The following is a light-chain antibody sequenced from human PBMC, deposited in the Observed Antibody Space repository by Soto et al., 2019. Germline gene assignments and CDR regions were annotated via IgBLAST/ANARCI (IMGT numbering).Light chain of an antibody. V-gene: IGKV1-12*01. Sequence: DIQMTQSPSTLSASVGDRVTITCRASQSISRWVAWYTKTTGKAPKILIYAASILQSGVPQRVRGMMSGKDVTLTISSLQTEEGATDDGQQANSLSLTFGGGTKVDIK. CDR3: QQANSLSLT. CDR1: QSISRW. J-gene: IGKJ4*01. CDR2: AAS.